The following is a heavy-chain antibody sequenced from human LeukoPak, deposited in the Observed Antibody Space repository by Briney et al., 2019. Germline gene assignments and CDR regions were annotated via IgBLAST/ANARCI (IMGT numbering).Heavy chain of an antibody. CDR2: INHSGST. Sequence: SETLSLTCAVYGGSFSGYYWSWIRQPPGRGLEWIGEINHSGSTNYNPSLKSRVTISVDTSKNQFSLKLSSVTAADTAVYYCARAGYGDYPFDYWGQGTLVTVSS. V-gene: IGHV4-34*01. J-gene: IGHJ4*02. CDR3: ARAGYGDYPFDY. CDR1: GGSFSGYY. D-gene: IGHD4-17*01.